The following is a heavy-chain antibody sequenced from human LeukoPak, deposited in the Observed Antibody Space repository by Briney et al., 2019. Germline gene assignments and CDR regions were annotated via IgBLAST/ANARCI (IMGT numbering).Heavy chain of an antibody. D-gene: IGHD6-19*01. Sequence: GGSLRLSYAASGFTVNSNYMSWVRQAPGKGLEWVSVLYNDGKTFYADSVKGRFTISRDISKNIVFLQMRSLRAEDTAVYFCARDLGSDRLGGYWGQGTLVTVSS. CDR3: ARDLGSDRLGGY. CDR1: GFTVNSNY. V-gene: IGHV3-53*01. CDR2: LYNDGKT. J-gene: IGHJ4*02.